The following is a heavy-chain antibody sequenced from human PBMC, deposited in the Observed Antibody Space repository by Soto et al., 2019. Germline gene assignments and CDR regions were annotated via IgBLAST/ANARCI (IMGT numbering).Heavy chain of an antibody. CDR2: MNPNSGNT. CDR3: AREQWLGFSYYYGMDV. J-gene: IGHJ6*02. Sequence: ASWQVSSQPSGLTIPSYHMNCVRQPTGQGLEWMGWMNPNSGNTGYAQKFQGRVTMTRNTSISTAYMELSSLRSEDTAVYYCAREQWLGFSYYYGMDVWGQGTTVTVS. D-gene: IGHD6-19*01. CDR1: GLTIPSYH. V-gene: IGHV1-8*01.